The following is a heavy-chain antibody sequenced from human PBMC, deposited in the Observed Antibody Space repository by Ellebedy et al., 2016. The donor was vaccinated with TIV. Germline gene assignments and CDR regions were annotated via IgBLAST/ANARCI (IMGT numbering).Heavy chain of an antibody. D-gene: IGHD3-10*01. J-gene: IGHJ4*02. Sequence: SGPTLVKPTQTLTLTCTFSGFSLSTTGVAVGWVRQPPGKALEWLALIYWSDVKRYSPSLKSRLTITKDTSENHVVLTMTDMDPVDTATYYCAHNIFGSETLDYWGQGTLVTVSS. CDR3: AHNIFGSETLDY. CDR2: IYWSDVK. CDR1: GFSLSTTGVA. V-gene: IGHV2-5*01.